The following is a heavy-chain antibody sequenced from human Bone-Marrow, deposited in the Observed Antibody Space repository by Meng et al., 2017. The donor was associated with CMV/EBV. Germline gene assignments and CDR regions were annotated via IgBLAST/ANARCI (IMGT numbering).Heavy chain of an antibody. CDR2: IYYSGST. CDR3: ARRYDFWSYDY. CDR1: GGSLSSSSSS. D-gene: IGHD3-3*01. J-gene: IGHJ4*02. Sequence: VSGGSLSSSSSSWGWIRQPPGKGLEWIGSIYYSGSTYYNPSLKSRVTISVDTSKNQFSLKLSSVTAADTAVYYCARRYDFWSYDYWGQGTLVTVSS. V-gene: IGHV4-39*01.